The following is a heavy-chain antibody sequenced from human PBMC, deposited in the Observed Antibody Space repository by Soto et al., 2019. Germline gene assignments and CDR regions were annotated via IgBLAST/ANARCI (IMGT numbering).Heavy chain of an antibody. D-gene: IGHD3-22*01. CDR1: GYTFTSYY. CDR2: INPSGGST. CDR3: ARDYDSSGYQRYYFDY. Sequence: GASVKVSCKASGYTFTSYYMHWVRQAPGQGLEWMGIINPSGGSTSYAQKFQGRVTMTRDTFTSTVYMELSSLRSEDTAVYYCARDYDSSGYQRYYFDYWGQGTLVTVSS. J-gene: IGHJ4*02. V-gene: IGHV1-46*03.